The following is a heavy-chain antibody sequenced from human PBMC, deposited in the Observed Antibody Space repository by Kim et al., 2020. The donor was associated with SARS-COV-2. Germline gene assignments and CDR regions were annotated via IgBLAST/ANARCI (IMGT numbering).Heavy chain of an antibody. CDR1: GGSISSYY. CDR3: ARDRLLSDYGSGSKNWFDP. J-gene: IGHJ5*02. V-gene: IGHV4-59*01. Sequence: SETLSLTCTVSGGSISSYYWSWIRQPPGKGLEWIGYIYYSGSTNYNPSLKSRVTISVDTSKNQFSLKLSSVTAADTAVYYCARDRLLSDYGSGSKNWFDPWGQGTLVTVSS. CDR2: IYYSGST. D-gene: IGHD3-10*01.